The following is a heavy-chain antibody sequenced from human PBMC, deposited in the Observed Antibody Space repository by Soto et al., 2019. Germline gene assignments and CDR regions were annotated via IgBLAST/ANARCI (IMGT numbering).Heavy chain of an antibody. D-gene: IGHD3-22*01. Sequence: QVQLVESGGGVVQPGRSLRLSCAASGSTFRSYGMQLVRQAPGKGLEWVAAISYDGSNKNYVDSVKGRFTISRDNSENTLYLQMNSLRAEDAAVYYCAKDTYYHDSTGYYVFDYWGQGTLVTVSS. J-gene: IGHJ4*02. V-gene: IGHV3-30*18. CDR2: ISYDGSNK. CDR3: AKDTYYHDSTGYYVFDY. CDR1: GSTFRSYG.